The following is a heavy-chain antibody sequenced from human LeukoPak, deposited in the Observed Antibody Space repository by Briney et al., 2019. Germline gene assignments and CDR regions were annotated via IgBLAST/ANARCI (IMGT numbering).Heavy chain of an antibody. CDR3: AKDIHPASYYDFWSGYYTGFDY. D-gene: IGHD3-3*01. J-gene: IGHJ4*02. CDR1: GFTFDDCA. V-gene: IGHV3-9*01. Sequence: PGGSLRLSCAASGFTFDDCAIHWGRQAPGKGLEWVSGISCNSGVIGYADSVKGRFTISRDNAKNSLYLQMNSLRPEDTALYYCAKDIHPASYYDFWSGYYTGFDYWGLGTLVTVSS. CDR2: ISCNSGVI.